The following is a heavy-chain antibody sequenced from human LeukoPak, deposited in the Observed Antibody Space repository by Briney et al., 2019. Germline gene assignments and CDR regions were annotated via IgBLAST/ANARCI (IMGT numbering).Heavy chain of an antibody. V-gene: IGHV3-48*01. J-gene: IGHJ4*02. D-gene: IGHD6-13*01. CDR2: ISSSSSTI. CDR1: GFTFSSYS. Sequence: GGSLRLSCAASGFTFSSYSMNWVRQAPGKGLEWVSYISSSSSTIYYADSVKGRFTISRDNAKNSLYLQTNSLRAEDTAVYYCACIAAAGFDYWGQGTLVTVSS. CDR3: ACIAAAGFDY.